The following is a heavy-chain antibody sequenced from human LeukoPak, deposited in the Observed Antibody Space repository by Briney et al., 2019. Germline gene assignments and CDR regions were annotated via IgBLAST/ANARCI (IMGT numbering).Heavy chain of an antibody. CDR2: IKPDSDAT. V-gene: IGHV1-2*02. D-gene: IGHD2-2*01. CDR1: EYVFASHW. CDR3: AKDDPHQRFDN. J-gene: IGHJ4*02. Sequence: VASVKVSCKASEYVFASHWLHWVRQAPGQGLEWVGYIKPDSDATDLAQRFQGRVTLTRDTSISTAYLELNGLTADDTAVYFCAKDDPHQRFDNWGQGTLVTVSS.